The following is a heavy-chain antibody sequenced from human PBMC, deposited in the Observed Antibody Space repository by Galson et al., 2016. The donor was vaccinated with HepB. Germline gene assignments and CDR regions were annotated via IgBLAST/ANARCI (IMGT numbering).Heavy chain of an antibody. Sequence: TLSLTCAVSGGSITSSNWWSWVRQPPGKGLEWIGEIYHSGRNNYNPSLKSRVTMSTDKSKNQFSLKLTSVTAADTSVYFCARAPLSGDIDYWGQGTLVIVSS. CDR3: ARAPLSGDIDY. V-gene: IGHV4-4*01. CDR2: IYHSGRN. CDR1: GGSITSSNW. D-gene: IGHD3-10*01. J-gene: IGHJ4*02.